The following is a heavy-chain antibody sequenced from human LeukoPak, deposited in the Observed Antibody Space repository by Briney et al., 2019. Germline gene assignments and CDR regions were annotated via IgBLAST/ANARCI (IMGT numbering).Heavy chain of an antibody. Sequence: GGSLRLSCAASGFTFSTYSMNWVRQALGQGLEWVSSISSSSSYINYADSVKGRFTISRDNAKNSLYLQMNSLRAEDTAVYYCASLSLRWPDYWGQGTLVTVSS. CDR1: GFTFSTYS. D-gene: IGHD4-23*01. CDR3: ASLSLRWPDY. J-gene: IGHJ4*02. CDR2: ISSSSSYI. V-gene: IGHV3-21*01.